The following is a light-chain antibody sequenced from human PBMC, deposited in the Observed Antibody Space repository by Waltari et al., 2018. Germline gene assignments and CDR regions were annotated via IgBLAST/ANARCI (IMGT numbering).Light chain of an antibody. J-gene: IGLJ3*02. CDR3: NSYTGSSSWV. CDR2: DVS. Sequence: QSALTQPASVSGSPGQSLTIPCPATRSDVGFYTYVSWYQQHPGKAPKLIISDVSERPSGVSDRFSGSKSGNTASLTISGLQAEDEADYYCNSYTGSSSWVFGGGTKLAVL. V-gene: IGLV2-14*01. CDR1: RSDVGFYTY.